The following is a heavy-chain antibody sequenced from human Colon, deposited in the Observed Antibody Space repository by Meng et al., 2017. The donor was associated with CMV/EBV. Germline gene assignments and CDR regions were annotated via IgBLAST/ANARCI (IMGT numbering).Heavy chain of an antibody. J-gene: IGHJ5*01. CDR3: AAQRRAGFDS. CDR2: IYSGGST. V-gene: IGHV3-53*01. Sequence: VESGGGLIQPGGSLRLSCTASGFTFSSHYMSWVRQAPGKGLEWVSVIYSGGSTYYADSVKGRFTISGDNAENTLYLQMDSLRVDDTAVYYCAAQRRAGFDSWGQGTLVTVSS. CDR1: GFTFSSHY. D-gene: IGHD5-24*01.